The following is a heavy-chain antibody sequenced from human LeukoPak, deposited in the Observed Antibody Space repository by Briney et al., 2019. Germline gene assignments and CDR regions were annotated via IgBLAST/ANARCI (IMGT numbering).Heavy chain of an antibody. V-gene: IGHV3-7*01. CDR2: IKEDGSET. CDR3: ARDKYSGSPPQLWY. D-gene: IGHD1-26*01. Sequence: GGSLRLSCAASGFIFKKYWMNWVRQVPGKGLECLANIKEDGSETYYADSVKGRFTISRDNPKNLLFLQINSLRAEDTAVYYCARDKYSGSPPQLWYWGQGTLVTVSS. J-gene: IGHJ4*02. CDR1: GFIFKKYW.